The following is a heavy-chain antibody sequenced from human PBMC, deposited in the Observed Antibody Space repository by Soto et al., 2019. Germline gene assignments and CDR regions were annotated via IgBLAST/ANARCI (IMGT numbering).Heavy chain of an antibody. CDR1: GDSFNDYY. J-gene: IGHJ6*03. V-gene: IGHV1-2*02. D-gene: IGHD5-12*01. Sequence: QVQLVQSGAEVRKPGASVTVSCRSSGDSFNDYYIHWVRQAPGQGFEWMGGINPNGGVTKYAQKFQGGVSMTRDTSIRTVYMQRSRLRSDDTAVYYCARESGGATATLDYYYFYMDVWGTGTTVTVSS. CDR2: INPNGGVT. CDR3: ARESGGATATLDYYYFYMDV.